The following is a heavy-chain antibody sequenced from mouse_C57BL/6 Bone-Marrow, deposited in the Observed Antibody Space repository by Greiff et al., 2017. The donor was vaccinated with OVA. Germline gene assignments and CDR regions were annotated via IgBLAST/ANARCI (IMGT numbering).Heavy chain of an antibody. Sequence: QVQLQQPGAELVKPGASVKLSCKASGYTFTSYWMHWVKQRPGRGLEWIGRIDPNSGGTKYNEKFKSKATLTADKSSSTAYMQLSSLTSEDSAVYFCAPLDSSGLYYYAMDYWGKGTSVTVSS. CDR2: IDPNSGGT. CDR1: GYTFTSYW. D-gene: IGHD3-2*02. CDR3: APLDSSGLYYYAMDY. V-gene: IGHV1-62-3*01. J-gene: IGHJ4*01.